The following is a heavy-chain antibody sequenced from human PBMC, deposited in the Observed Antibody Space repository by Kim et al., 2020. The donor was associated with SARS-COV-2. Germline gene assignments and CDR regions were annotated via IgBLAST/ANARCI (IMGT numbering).Heavy chain of an antibody. J-gene: IGHJ6*02. Sequence: GGSLRLSCAASGFTFSNYWMSWVRQAPGKGLEWVANIKQDGSEKHYVGSVKGRFTISRDNANNSLYLQMNSLRAEDTAVYYCARDDGGIAVAGPHYYYGMDVWGQGTTVTVSS. CDR1: GFTFSNYW. D-gene: IGHD6-19*01. CDR2: IKQDGSEK. V-gene: IGHV3-7*01. CDR3: ARDDGGIAVAGPHYYYGMDV.